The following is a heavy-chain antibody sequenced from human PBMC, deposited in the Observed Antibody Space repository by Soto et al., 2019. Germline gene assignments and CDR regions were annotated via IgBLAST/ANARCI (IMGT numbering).Heavy chain of an antibody. CDR1: GLTSGGNG. Sequence: QVQLVESGGGVVQLGRSLKLPCQASGLTSGGNGLHWVGKAQGKGLEWVTVISYDGNVAYYADSVKGRFTISRDNSKNTLYLQMNSLRTEDTAMYYCAKEGPITNWYFDYWVQGTLVTVSS. D-gene: IGHD1-1*01. CDR2: ISYDGNVA. V-gene: IGHV3-30*18. CDR3: AKEGPITNWYFDY. J-gene: IGHJ4*02.